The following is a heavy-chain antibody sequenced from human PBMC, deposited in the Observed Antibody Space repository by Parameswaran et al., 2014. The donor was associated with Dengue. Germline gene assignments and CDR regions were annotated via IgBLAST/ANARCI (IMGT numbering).Heavy chain of an antibody. CDR2: IGYDESNK. D-gene: IGHD2-2*01. Sequence: VRQAPGKGLEWVAGIGYDESNKYYADSVKGRFTISRDNSKNTLYLQMNSLRADDTAVYYCARPGYCSSTRCYVGYYFDSWGQGTLVTVSS. V-gene: IGHV3-33*01. CDR3: ARPGYCSSTRCYVGYYFDS. J-gene: IGHJ4*02.